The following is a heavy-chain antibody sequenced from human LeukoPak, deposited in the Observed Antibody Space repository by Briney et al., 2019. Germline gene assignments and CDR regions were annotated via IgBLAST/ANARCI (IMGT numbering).Heavy chain of an antibody. Sequence: GGSLRLSCAASGFTFSSYAMHWVRQALGKGLEWVAVISYDGSNKYYADSVKGRFTISRDNSKNTLYLQMNSLRAEDTAVYYCASWGYFDYWGQGTLVTVSS. CDR3: ASWGYFDY. CDR2: ISYDGSNK. V-gene: IGHV3-30-3*01. J-gene: IGHJ4*02. D-gene: IGHD7-27*01. CDR1: GFTFSSYA.